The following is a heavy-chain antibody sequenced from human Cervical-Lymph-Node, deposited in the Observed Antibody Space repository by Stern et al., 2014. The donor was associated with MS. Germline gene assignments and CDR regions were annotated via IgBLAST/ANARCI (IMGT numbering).Heavy chain of an antibody. CDR3: AKDATMSTPSGYFDY. J-gene: IGHJ4*02. Sequence: QVQLVESGGGVVQPGRSLRLSCAASGFTFTNYGMHWVRPAPGKGLEWVAVISYDGSNKYYADSVKGRFTISRDNSKNTLYLQMISLRSEDTAVFYCAKDATMSTPSGYFDYWGQGTLVTVSS. CDR2: ISYDGSNK. D-gene: IGHD5-24*01. V-gene: IGHV3-30*18. CDR1: GFTFTNYG.